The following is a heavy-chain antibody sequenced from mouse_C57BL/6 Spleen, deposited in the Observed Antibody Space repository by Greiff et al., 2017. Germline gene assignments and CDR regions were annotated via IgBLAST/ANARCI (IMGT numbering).Heavy chain of an antibody. CDR1: GYTFTSYW. J-gene: IGHJ1*03. CDR3: ASYGSSTGYFDV. CDR2: IDPSDSYT. V-gene: IGHV1-69*01. D-gene: IGHD1-1*01. Sequence: QVQLQQPGAELVMPGASVKLSCKASGYTFTSYWMHWVKQRPGQGPEWIGEIDPSDSYTNYNQKFKGKSTLTVDKSSSTAYMQLSSLTSEDSAVYYCASYGSSTGYFDVWGTGTTVTVSS.